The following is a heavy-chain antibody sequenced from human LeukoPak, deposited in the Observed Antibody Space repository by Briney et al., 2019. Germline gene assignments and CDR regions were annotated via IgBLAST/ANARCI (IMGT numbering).Heavy chain of an antibody. CDR1: GFTFSSYS. D-gene: IGHD1-26*01. Sequence: PGGSLRLSCAASGFTFSSYSMNWVRQAPGKGLEWVSYIGSNISTIYYADSVKGRFTISRDNAKNSLYLQMNSLRAEDTAVYYCATSIVGLTYDEHFQHWGQGTLVTVSS. CDR3: ATSIVGLTYDEHFQH. CDR2: IGSNISTI. J-gene: IGHJ1*01. V-gene: IGHV3-48*04.